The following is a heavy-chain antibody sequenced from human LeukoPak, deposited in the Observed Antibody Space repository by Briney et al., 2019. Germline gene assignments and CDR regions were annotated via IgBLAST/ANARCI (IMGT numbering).Heavy chain of an antibody. CDR3: ARAPSDNYDRSGYHLDT. CDR1: GFTFSSCG. D-gene: IGHD3-22*01. V-gene: IGHV3-30*04. CDR2: ISYDGSYK. Sequence: GGSLRLSCTASGFTFSSCGMHWVRQAPGKGLQWVAAISYDGSYKYHADSVEGRFTISRDNFENTLYLQMISLRAEDTAVYYCARAPSDNYDRSGYHLDTWGQGILVTVSS. J-gene: IGHJ5*02.